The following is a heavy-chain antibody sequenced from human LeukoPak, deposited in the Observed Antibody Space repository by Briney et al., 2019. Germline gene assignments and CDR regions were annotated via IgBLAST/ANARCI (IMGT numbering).Heavy chain of an antibody. CDR1: GFTFSSYW. J-gene: IGHJ4*02. D-gene: IGHD5-24*01. Sequence: GGSLRLSCASSGFTFSSYWMTWVRQAQGKGREGVANLKQDGSEKYYVDSVKGRFTISRANAKSSLYLQMDSLRAEDTAVYYCARMMASIPRGVPDYWGQGTMVTVSS. CDR2: LKQDGSEK. V-gene: IGHV3-7*01. CDR3: ARMMASIPRGVPDY.